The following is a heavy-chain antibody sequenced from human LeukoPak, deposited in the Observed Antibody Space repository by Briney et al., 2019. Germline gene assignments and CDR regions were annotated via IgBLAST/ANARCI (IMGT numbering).Heavy chain of an antibody. CDR3: AKGSLYSSSSATAYFDY. CDR2: ISWNSGSI. D-gene: IGHD6-6*01. V-gene: IGHV3-9*03. CDR1: GFSLSSYA. J-gene: IGHJ4*02. Sequence: GGSLRLSRAASGFSLSSYAMSWVRQAPGKGLEWVSSISWNSGSIYYAGSVKGRFTISRDSAKSSLYLRMNSPRAEDMALYYCAKGSLYSSSSATAYFDYWGQGTLVTVSS.